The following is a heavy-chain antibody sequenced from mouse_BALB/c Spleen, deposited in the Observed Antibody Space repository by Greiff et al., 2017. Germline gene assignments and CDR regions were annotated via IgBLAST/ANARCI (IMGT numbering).Heavy chain of an antibody. CDR1: GFTFSSYT. V-gene: IGHV5-6-4*01. D-gene: IGHD1-2*01. CDR2: ISSGGSYT. Sequence: EVQLVESGGGLVKPGGSLKLSCAASGFTFSSYTMSWVRQTPEKRLEWVATISSGGSYTYYPDSVKGRFTISRDNAKNTLYLQMSSLKSEDTAMYYCTREGTTATDWFAYWGQGTLVTVSA. J-gene: IGHJ3*01. CDR3: TREGTTATDWFAY.